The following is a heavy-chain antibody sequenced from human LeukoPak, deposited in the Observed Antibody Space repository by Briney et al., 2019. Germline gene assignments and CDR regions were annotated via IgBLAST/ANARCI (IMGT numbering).Heavy chain of an antibody. D-gene: IGHD6-6*01. CDR3: ARHTSGSSLDY. J-gene: IGHJ4*02. V-gene: IGHV4-39*01. CDR2: IHYSGST. Sequence: SETLSLTCSVSAGSISSSSSYWGWIRRPPGKGLEWIATIHYSGSTNYNPSLKSRVTISVDTSKNQFSLKLSSVTAADTAVYYCARHTSGSSLDYWGQGTLVTVSS. CDR1: AGSISSSSSY.